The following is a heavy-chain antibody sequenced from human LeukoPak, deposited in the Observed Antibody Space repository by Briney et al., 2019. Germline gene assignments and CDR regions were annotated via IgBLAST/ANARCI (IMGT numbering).Heavy chain of an antibody. CDR2: IIPILGIA. CDR1: GGTFSSYA. Sequence: ASVKVSCKASGGTFSSYAISWVRQAPGQGLEWMGRIIPILGIANYAQKFQGRVTITADKSTSTAYMELSSLRSEDTAVYYCAREKYYYGSGSYPNWFDPWGQGTLVTVFS. J-gene: IGHJ5*02. D-gene: IGHD3-10*01. CDR3: AREKYYYGSGSYPNWFDP. V-gene: IGHV1-69*04.